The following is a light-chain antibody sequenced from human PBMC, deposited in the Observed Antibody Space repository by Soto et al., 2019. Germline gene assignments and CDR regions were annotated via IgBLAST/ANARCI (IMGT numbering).Light chain of an antibody. V-gene: IGLV1-40*01. CDR3: QSYDNILRAWV. Sequence: QSVLTQPPSVSGAPGQRVTISCTGSSSNIGAGYDVHWYQQLPGTAPKLLIYGNSNRPSGVPDRFSGSSSATSASLAITGLQAEDEADYYCQSYDNILRAWVFGGGTKLTVL. CDR2: GNS. CDR1: SSNIGAGYD. J-gene: IGLJ3*02.